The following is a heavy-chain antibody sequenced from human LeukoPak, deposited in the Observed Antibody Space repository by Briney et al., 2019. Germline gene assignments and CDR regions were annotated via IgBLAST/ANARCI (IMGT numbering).Heavy chain of an antibody. CDR3: ARVVIWFGELLGPMDV. Sequence: ASVKVSXKASGYTFTSYGISWVRQAPGQGLEWMGWISAYNGNTNYAQKLQGRVTMTTDTSTSTAYMELRSLRSDDTAVYYCARVVIWFGELLGPMDVWGKGTTVTVSS. V-gene: IGHV1-18*01. CDR2: ISAYNGNT. D-gene: IGHD3-10*01. J-gene: IGHJ6*03. CDR1: GYTFTSYG.